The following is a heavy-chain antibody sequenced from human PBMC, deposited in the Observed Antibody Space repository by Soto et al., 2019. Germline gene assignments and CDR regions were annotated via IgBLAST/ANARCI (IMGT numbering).Heavy chain of an antibody. Sequence: ASVKVSCKASGDTFTSYCISWVRQATGQGLEWMGWMNPNSGNTGYAQKFQGRVTMTRNTSISTAYMELSSLRSEDTAVYYCAREGVRVTAFWGQGTTVTVSS. J-gene: IGHJ6*02. D-gene: IGHD5-18*01. V-gene: IGHV1-8*02. CDR2: MNPNSGNT. CDR1: GDTFTSYC. CDR3: AREGVRVTAF.